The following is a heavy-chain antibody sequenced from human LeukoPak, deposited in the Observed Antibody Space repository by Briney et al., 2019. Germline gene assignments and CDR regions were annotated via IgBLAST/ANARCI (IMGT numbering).Heavy chain of an antibody. Sequence: GESLKISCQGSGYSLTSYWIGWVRPLPGKGLEWMGIIYPGDSDTRYSPSFQGQVTISADKSISTAYLQWSSLKASDTAMYYCATRRDGYNYFDHWGQGTLVTVSS. CDR2: IYPGDSDT. CDR1: GYSLTSYW. CDR3: ATRRDGYNYFDH. J-gene: IGHJ4*02. V-gene: IGHV5-51*01. D-gene: IGHD5-24*01.